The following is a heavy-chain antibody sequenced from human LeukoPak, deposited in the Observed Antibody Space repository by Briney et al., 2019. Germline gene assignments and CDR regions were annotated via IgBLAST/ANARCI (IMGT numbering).Heavy chain of an antibody. Sequence: GASVKVSCKTSGGTFLSHTFSWVRQAPGKGLEWMGKITPVIETANYAQTLQGRVSIYADKSTTTVYMDLSGLRPDDTAVYYCARVNLRGSNYNWFDPWGQGTRVTVSS. J-gene: IGHJ5*02. V-gene: IGHV1-69*08. CDR3: ARVNLRGSNYNWFDP. D-gene: IGHD3-10*01. CDR1: GGTFLSHT. CDR2: ITPVIETA.